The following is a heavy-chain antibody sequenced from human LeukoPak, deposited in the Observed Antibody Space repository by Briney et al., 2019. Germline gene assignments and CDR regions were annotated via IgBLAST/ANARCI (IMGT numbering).Heavy chain of an antibody. CDR2: IYYSGST. Sequence: PSETLSLTCTVSGGSISSYYWSWIRQPPGKGLEWIGYIYYSGSTNYNPSLKSRVTISVDTSKYQFSLKLSSVTAADTAVYYCARASHYDFWSGYHYFDYWGQGTLVTVSS. CDR1: GGSISSYY. J-gene: IGHJ4*02. CDR3: ARASHYDFWSGYHYFDY. D-gene: IGHD3-3*01. V-gene: IGHV4-59*01.